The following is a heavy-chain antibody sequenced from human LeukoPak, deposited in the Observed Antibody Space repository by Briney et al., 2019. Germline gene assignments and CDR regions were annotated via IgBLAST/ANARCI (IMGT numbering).Heavy chain of an antibody. J-gene: IGHJ4*02. CDR3: AREASGNYHVFDS. V-gene: IGHV3-11*04. CDR1: GFTVSTYF. D-gene: IGHD1-26*01. CDR2: ITNRGRST. Sequence: GGSLRLSCEASGFTVSTYFISWIRQAPGKGLEWVGYITNRGRSTNYADAVKGRFTISRDNAKKSVYLEMTDLRAEDTAVYYCAREASGNYHVFDSGGQGTLVTVSS.